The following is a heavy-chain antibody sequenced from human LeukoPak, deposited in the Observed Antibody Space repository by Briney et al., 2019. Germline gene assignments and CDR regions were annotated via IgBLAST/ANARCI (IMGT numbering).Heavy chain of an antibody. CDR2: ISISGGGT. CDR3: AKRGVVVRVIIVGFRKEAYYFDS. J-gene: IGHJ4*02. D-gene: IGHD3-3*01. Sequence: PAGTLCLSCAVSGISLSNYGMSWGWQPPGKGLEWVAGISISGGGTNYADPVKGRLTFSRDNPKNTLYLRRTGLTAAATAVYCCAKRGVVVRVIIVGFRKEAYYFDSWGQGALVTVSS. CDR1: GISLSNYG. V-gene: IGHV3-23*01.